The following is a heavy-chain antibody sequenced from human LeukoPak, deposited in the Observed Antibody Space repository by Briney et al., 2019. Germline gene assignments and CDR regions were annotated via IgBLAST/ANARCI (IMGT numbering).Heavy chain of an antibody. Sequence: SVKVSCKASGGTFSSYAISWVRQAPGQGLEWMGGIIPIFGTANYAQKFQGRVTLTADESTSTAYMELSSLRSDDTAVYYCVRGGSYDSSGYYVVFDYWGQGTLVTVSS. J-gene: IGHJ4*02. CDR2: IIPIFGTA. CDR1: GGTFSSYA. V-gene: IGHV1-69*13. CDR3: VRGGSYDSSGYYVVFDY. D-gene: IGHD3-22*01.